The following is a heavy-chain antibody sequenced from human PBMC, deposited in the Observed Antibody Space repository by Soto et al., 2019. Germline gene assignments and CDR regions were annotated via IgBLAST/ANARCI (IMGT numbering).Heavy chain of an antibody. CDR3: ARDGYSSSWSIS. V-gene: IGHV3-66*01. CDR1: GITVSTNY. J-gene: IGHJ4*02. Sequence: EVQLVESGGGLVQPGGSLRLSCAASGITVSTNYMSWVRQAPGRGLEWVSVIHSGGSTYYAGSVKGRFTVSRDNSKNTLHLQMNSLRGEDTAVYFCARDGYSSSWSISWGQGTLVTVSS. D-gene: IGHD6-13*01. CDR2: IHSGGST.